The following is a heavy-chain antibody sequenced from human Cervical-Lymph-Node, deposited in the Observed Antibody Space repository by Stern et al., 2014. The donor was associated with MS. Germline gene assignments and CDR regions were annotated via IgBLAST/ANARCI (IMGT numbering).Heavy chain of an antibody. Sequence: VQLVQSGAEVKKPGASVKVSCKTSGYIFTGYYIHWVRQDHGQRLEWMAWINPNTGGKKYAQKLQGRVTMSRDTSISTAYVDLSSLTSDDTAVYYCARDQRGITIFGVVTDYYYLGMDVWGQGTTVTVSS. D-gene: IGHD3-3*01. V-gene: IGHV1-2*02. J-gene: IGHJ6*02. CDR3: ARDQRGITIFGVVTDYYYLGMDV. CDR1: GYIFTGYY. CDR2: INPNTGGK.